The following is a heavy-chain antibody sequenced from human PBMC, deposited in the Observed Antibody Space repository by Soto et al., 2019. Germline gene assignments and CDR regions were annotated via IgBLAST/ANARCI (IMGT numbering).Heavy chain of an antibody. CDR2: IIPMFGTA. Sequence: QVQLVQSGAEVKKPESSVKVSCKAPGGTFSTYAISWVRQAPGQGLEWMGGIIPMFGTANYAQRFQDRVTITADESTKTVYMELSSLRSEDTAVYFCASGIQLWLRRINNGYSGWGQGTLVTASS. V-gene: IGHV1-69*12. CDR1: GGTFSTYA. J-gene: IGHJ4*02. D-gene: IGHD5-18*01. CDR3: ASGIQLWLRRINNGYSG.